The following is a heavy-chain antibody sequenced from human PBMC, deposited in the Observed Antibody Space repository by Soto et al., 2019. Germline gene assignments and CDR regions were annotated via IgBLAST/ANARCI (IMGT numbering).Heavy chain of an antibody. D-gene: IGHD3-3*01. CDR3: ARALGSLERNLYSYYDFWKAIINWFDP. CDR2: IYHSGST. Sequence: SETLSLTCAVSGGSISSGGYSWSWIRQPPGKGLEWIGYIYHSGSTYYNPSLKSRVTISVDTSKNQFSLKLSSVTAADTAVYYCARALGSLERNLYSYYDFWKAIINWFDPWGQGTLVTVSS. J-gene: IGHJ5*02. CDR1: GGSISSGGYS. V-gene: IGHV4-30-2*01.